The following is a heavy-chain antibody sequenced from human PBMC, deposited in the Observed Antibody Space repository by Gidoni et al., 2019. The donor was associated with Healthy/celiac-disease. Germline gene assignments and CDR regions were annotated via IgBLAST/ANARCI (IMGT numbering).Heavy chain of an antibody. J-gene: IGHJ4*02. CDR1: GFTFSSYS. CDR3: ARVSFLDFDY. V-gene: IGHV3-48*02. CDR2: ISSSSSTI. Sequence: EVQLVESGGGLLQPGGSLTLPCPASGFTFSSYSMNWVRQAPGKGLEWVSYISSSSSTIYYADSVKGRFTISRDNAKNSLYLQMNSLRDEDTAVYYCARVSFLDFDYWGQGTLVTVSS.